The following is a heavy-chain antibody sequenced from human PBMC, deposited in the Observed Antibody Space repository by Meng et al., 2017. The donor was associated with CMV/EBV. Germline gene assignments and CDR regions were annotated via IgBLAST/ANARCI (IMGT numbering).Heavy chain of an antibody. D-gene: IGHD2-2*01. V-gene: IGHV3-9*01. Sequence: GGSLRLSCAASGFTFADYAMHWVRHAPGKGLEWVSGISWSSGIIGYADSVKGRFTISRDNAKNSLYLQMISLRTEDTALYYCAKDRRYCSSTTCYGDSGEDGRDGGGKG. J-gene: IGHJ6*03. CDR2: ISWSSGII. CDR1: GFTFADYA. CDR3: AKDRRYCSSTTCYGDSGEDGRDG.